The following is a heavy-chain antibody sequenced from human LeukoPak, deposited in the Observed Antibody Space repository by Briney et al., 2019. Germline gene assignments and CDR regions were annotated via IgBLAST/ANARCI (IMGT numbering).Heavy chain of an antibody. J-gene: IGHJ4*02. Sequence: GESLKISCKASGYSFSSYWIAWVRQMPGKGLEWMGIIYPGDSDTRYSPSFQGQVTISADKSISTAYLQWSSLKASDTAMYYCARPGQLGEYTPYYFDYWGQGVLVTVSS. D-gene: IGHD3-16*01. CDR1: GYSFSSYW. V-gene: IGHV5-51*01. CDR3: ARPGQLGEYTPYYFDY. CDR2: IYPGDSDT.